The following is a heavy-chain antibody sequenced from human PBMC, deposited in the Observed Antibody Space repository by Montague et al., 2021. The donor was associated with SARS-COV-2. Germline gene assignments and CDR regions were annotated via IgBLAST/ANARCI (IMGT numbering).Heavy chain of an antibody. D-gene: IGHD2-2*01. CDR3: ARAFTSRRRFYAYFDY. CDR1: GGSISSYY. Sequence: SETLSLTCTVSGGSISSYYWSWIRQPPGKGLEWIGYINYSGSTXXXPSXXXRVTISVDTSKNQFSLKLSSVTAADTAVYYCARAFTSRRRFYAYFDYWGQGTLVTVSS. V-gene: IGHV4-59*01. J-gene: IGHJ4*02. CDR2: INYSGST.